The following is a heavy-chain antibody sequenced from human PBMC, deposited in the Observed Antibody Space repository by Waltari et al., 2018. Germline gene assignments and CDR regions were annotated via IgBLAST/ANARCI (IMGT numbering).Heavy chain of an antibody. J-gene: IGHJ4*02. CDR3: ASGGHVDY. V-gene: IGHV3-7*01. CDR1: GLPFRGFW. CDR2: INQDGSEK. Sequence: EVQLVEYGGTLVQPGGSLRLSCDVPGLPFRGFWMTWVRQGPGKGLDWVANINQDGSEKHYVDSVKGRFTISRDNAKNSLSLQMNSLRAEDTAVYYCASGGHVDYCGQGTLVTVSS.